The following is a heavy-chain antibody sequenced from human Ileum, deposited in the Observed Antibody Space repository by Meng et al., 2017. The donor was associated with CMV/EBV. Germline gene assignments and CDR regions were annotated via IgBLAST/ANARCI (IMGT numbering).Heavy chain of an antibody. D-gene: IGHD4-17*01. V-gene: IGHV3-23*01. J-gene: IGHJ4*02. Sequence: SGFTFSSYSMSWVRQAPGKGLEWVSVISDNGGSTYDADSVKGRFTISRDNSNNTLYLQMRRLRAEDTAIYYCARHNNHYGYGRDPFEYWGQGRLVTVSS. CDR3: ARHNNHYGYGRDPFEY. CDR1: GFTFSSYS. CDR2: ISDNGGST.